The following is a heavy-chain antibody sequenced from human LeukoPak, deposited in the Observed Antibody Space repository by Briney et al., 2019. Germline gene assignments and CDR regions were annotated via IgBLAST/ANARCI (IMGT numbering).Heavy chain of an antibody. D-gene: IGHD3-22*01. CDR1: GGSISSSSYY. J-gene: IGHJ4*02. CDR2: IYYSGST. CDR3: ASAPGYYYDSSGYYGYFDY. Sequence: SETLSLTCTVSGGSISSSSYYWGWIRQPPGKGLEWIGSIYYSGSTNYNPSLKSRVTISVDTSKNQFSLKLSSVTAADTAVYYCASAPGYYYDSSGYYGYFDYWGQGTLVTVSS. V-gene: IGHV4-39*07.